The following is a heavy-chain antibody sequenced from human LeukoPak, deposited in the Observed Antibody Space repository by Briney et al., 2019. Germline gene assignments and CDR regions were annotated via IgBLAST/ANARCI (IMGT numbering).Heavy chain of an antibody. D-gene: IGHD2-15*01. J-gene: IGHJ4*02. CDR1: GGSFSGYY. Sequence: PSETLSLTCAVYGGSFSGYYWSWIRQPPGKGLEWIGEINHSGSTNYNPSHKSRVTISVDTSKNQFSLKLSSVTAADTAVYYCARGRRTRPEDIVVVVAATNFDYWGQGTLVTVSS. V-gene: IGHV4-34*01. CDR2: INHSGST. CDR3: ARGRRTRPEDIVVVVAATNFDY.